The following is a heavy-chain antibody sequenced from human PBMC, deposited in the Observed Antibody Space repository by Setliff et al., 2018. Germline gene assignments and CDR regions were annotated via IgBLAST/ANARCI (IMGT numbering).Heavy chain of an antibody. Sequence: ASVKVSCKASGYTFTSYGISWVRQAPGQGLEWMGYINTDNGVTYYAQKFQGRFTMTRDTSISTGYMELSRLRSDDTAVYYCARDLNRWFGEFAFDIWGQGTMVTVSS. V-gene: IGHV1-2*02. CDR1: GYTFTSYG. CDR2: INTDNGVT. CDR3: ARDLNRWFGEFAFDI. J-gene: IGHJ3*02. D-gene: IGHD3-10*01.